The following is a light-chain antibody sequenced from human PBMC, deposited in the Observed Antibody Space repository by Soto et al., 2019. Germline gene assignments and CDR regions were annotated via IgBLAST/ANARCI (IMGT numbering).Light chain of an antibody. Sequence: EIVMTQSPATLSVSPGERATLSCRASQSVSSDLAWYQQKPGQAPRLLIYGASTRATGIPARFSGSGSGTEFTLTISSLQSEDFAVYYCQQYNICPPLTFGGGTKVESK. J-gene: IGKJ4*01. V-gene: IGKV3-15*01. CDR2: GAS. CDR1: QSVSSD. CDR3: QQYNICPPLT.